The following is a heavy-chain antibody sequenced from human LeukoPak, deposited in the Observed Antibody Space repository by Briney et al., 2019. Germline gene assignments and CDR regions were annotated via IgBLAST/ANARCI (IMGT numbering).Heavy chain of an antibody. V-gene: IGHV3-48*04. J-gene: IGHJ4*02. CDR1: GFTLSSYS. Sequence: GGSLRLSCAASGFTLSSYSMSWVRQAPGKGLEWVSYISTTSRTIHYADSVKGRFTISRDNAKNSLYLQMNSLRAEDTAVYYCAREGGGYCSSTSCYLDYWGQGTLVTVSS. CDR3: AREGGGYCSSTSCYLDY. D-gene: IGHD2-2*01. CDR2: ISTTSRTI.